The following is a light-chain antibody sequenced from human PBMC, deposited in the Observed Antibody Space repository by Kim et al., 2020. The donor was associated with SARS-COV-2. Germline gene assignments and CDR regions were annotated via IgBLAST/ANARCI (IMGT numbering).Light chain of an antibody. CDR2: DAS. CDR3: QHYNNYSGT. Sequence: SASVGDRVTITCRASQSIRGRLAWYQQKPGKAPNRLIYDASTLESGVPSRFSGSGSGTEFTLTINGLQPDDLAAYYCQHYNNYSGTFGQGTKLEI. V-gene: IGKV1-5*01. CDR1: QSIRGR. J-gene: IGKJ2*01.